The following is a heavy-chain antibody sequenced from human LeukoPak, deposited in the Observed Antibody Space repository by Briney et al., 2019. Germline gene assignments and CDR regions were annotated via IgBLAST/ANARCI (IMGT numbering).Heavy chain of an antibody. CDR3: ARGGDGVYCSGGSCSVDY. J-gene: IGHJ4*02. CDR1: GYTFTGYD. Sequence: ASVKVSCKASGYTFTGYDMHWVRQATGQGLEWMGWMNPNSGNTGYAQKFQGRVTMTRNTSISTAYMELSSLRSEDTAVYYCARGGDGVYCSGGSCSVDYWGQGALVTVSS. CDR2: MNPNSGNT. D-gene: IGHD2-15*01. V-gene: IGHV1-8*02.